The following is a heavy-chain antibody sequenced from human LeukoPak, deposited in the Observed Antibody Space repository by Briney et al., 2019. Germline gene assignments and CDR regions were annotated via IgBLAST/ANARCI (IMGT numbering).Heavy chain of an antibody. Sequence: GRSLRPACSASGLTFSTYAIHWVRQAPREGLEYGSGISSNGGSTYYADSVKGRFTIYRDNSKNTLYLQMSRLRAEDTAIYYCVKARSSYSSDWSWFDPWGQGTLVTVSS. CDR3: VKARSSYSSDWSWFDP. V-gene: IGHV3-64D*06. CDR1: GLTFSTYA. CDR2: ISSNGGST. D-gene: IGHD3-9*01. J-gene: IGHJ5*02.